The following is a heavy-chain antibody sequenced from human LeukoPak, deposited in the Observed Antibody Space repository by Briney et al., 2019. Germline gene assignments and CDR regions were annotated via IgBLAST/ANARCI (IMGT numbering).Heavy chain of an antibody. D-gene: IGHD1-20*01. Sequence: SETLSLTCIVSGGSISSYYWSWLRQPPGKGLEWIGYSYDRGNTNYNPSLKSRVTISVDTSKSQVSLNLRSVTAADTAVYYCARNNWSIDYGIDVWGQGTTVIVSS. J-gene: IGHJ6*02. CDR2: SYDRGNT. CDR3: ARNNWSIDYGIDV. CDR1: GGSISSYY. V-gene: IGHV4-59*08.